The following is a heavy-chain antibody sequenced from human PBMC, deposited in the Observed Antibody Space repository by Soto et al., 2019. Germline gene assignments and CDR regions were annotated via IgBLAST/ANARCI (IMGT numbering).Heavy chain of an antibody. D-gene: IGHD4-4*01. CDR1: GGSISSSDSY. J-gene: IGHJ4*02. V-gene: IGHV4-39*01. CDR3: ARHLTYSVTYPSPLDF. Sequence: SETLSLTCIVSGGSISSSDSYWGWIRQPPGKGLEWIGTMYYSGSTFYNPSLKGRVTLSVDTSRNQFSLKLSSVTAADTAVYYCARHLTYSVTYPSPLDFWGQGILVTVSS. CDR2: MYYSGST.